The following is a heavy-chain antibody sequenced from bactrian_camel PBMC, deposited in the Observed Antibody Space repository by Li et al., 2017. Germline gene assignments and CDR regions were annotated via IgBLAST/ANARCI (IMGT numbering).Heavy chain of an antibody. J-gene: IGHJ4*01. D-gene: IGHD3*01. Sequence: HVQLVESGGGSVQIGGSLTLACAASRDFDDANAEMGWFRQAPGNECERVSRIRVDGTSDYLDSVSGRFTMSRDNAKSAVYLQMDNLKPEDTAVYFCVPLIVPRCNYWSQGTQVTVS. CDR2: IRVDGTS. V-gene: IGHV3S63*01. CDR1: DFDDANAE. CDR3: VPLIVPRCNY.